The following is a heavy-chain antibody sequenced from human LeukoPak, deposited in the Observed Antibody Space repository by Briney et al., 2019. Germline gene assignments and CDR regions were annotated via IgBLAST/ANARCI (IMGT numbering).Heavy chain of an antibody. CDR1: GGSISSYY. J-gene: IGHJ3*02. V-gene: IGHV4-59*01. D-gene: IGHD6-13*01. CDR2: IYYSGST. CDR3: ARDLPRYSSSWLFRSANAFDI. Sequence: SETLSLTCTVSGGSISSYYWSWIRQPPGKGLEWIGYIYYSGSTNYNPSLKSRVTISVDTSKNQFSLKLSSVTAADTAVYYCARDLPRYSSSWLFRSANAFDIWGQGTMVTVSS.